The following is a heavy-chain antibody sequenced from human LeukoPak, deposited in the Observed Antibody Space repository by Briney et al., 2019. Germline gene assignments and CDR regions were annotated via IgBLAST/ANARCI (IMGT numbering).Heavy chain of an antibody. CDR3: ARTSARFRGNWFDP. J-gene: IGHJ5*02. Sequence: ASVKVSCKASGGTFSSYAISWVRQAPGQGLEWMGRIIPIFGTVNYAQKFQGRVTITTDESTSTAYMELSSLRSEDTAVYYCARTSARFRGNWFDPWGQGTLVTVSS. CDR2: IIPIFGTV. CDR1: GGTFSSYA. V-gene: IGHV1-69*05. D-gene: IGHD3-3*01.